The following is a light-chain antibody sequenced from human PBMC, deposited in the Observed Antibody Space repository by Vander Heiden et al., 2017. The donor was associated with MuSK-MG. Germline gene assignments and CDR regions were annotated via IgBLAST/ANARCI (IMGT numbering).Light chain of an antibody. J-gene: IGLJ3*02. CDR2: DVS. CDR1: SSDVGGYND. Sequence: QSALTQPASVSGSPGQSITISCTGTSSDVGGYNDVSWYQQHPGKAPKLMIYDVSNRPSGVSNRFSGSKSGNTASLTISGLQAEDEADYYCSSYTSSSTWVFGGGTKLTVL. V-gene: IGLV2-14*01. CDR3: SSYTSSSTWV.